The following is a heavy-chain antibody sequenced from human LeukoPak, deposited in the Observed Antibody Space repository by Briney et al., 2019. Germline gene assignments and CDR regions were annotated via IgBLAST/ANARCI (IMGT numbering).Heavy chain of an antibody. Sequence: PSETLSLTCAVYGGSFSGYYWSWIRQPPGKGLEWIGEINHSGSTNYNPSLKSRVTISVDTSKNQFSLKLSSVTAADTAVYYCARGLPMGRGYLGSWGQGTPVTVSS. CDR3: ARGLPMGRGYLGS. CDR2: INHSGST. CDR1: GGSFSGYY. D-gene: IGHD3-22*01. J-gene: IGHJ5*02. V-gene: IGHV4-34*01.